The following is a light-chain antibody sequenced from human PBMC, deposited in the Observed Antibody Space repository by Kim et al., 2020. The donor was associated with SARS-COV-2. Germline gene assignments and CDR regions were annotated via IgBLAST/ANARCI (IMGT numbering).Light chain of an antibody. Sequence: DIVMTQSPDSLAVSLGERATINCKSSQSILYSSNNKNYLAWYQQKPGQPPKPLIYWASTRESGVPDRFSGSGSGTDFTLTIISLQAEDVAVYYCHQYYDTPYTFGQGTKLEI. J-gene: IGKJ2*01. CDR3: HQYYDTPYT. CDR1: QSILYSSNNKNY. V-gene: IGKV4-1*01. CDR2: WAS.